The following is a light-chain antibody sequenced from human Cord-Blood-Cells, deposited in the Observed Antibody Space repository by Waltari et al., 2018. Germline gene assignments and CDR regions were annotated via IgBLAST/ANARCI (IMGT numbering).Light chain of an antibody. Sequence: DIQMTQSPSSLSASVGDRVTITCQASQDISNYLNWYQQKPGKAPQGLIYDASNLETGVPSRFSGSGSGTDFTFSISSLQPEDIATYYCQQYDNLPLTFGGGTKVEIK. V-gene: IGKV1-33*01. J-gene: IGKJ4*01. CDR3: QQYDNLPLT. CDR1: QDISNY. CDR2: DAS.